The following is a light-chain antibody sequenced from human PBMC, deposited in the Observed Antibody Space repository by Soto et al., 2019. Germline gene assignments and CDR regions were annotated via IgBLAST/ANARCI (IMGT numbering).Light chain of an antibody. J-gene: IGLJ3*02. Sequence: QSALTQPASVSGSPGQSITISCTGTSSDVDVYNYVSWYQQHPGKAPKLMIFEVTSRPSGVSNRFSGSKSGNTASLTISGLQAEDEADYYCSSYTSSSTSVFGGGTKLTVL. CDR1: SSDVDVYNY. V-gene: IGLV2-14*01. CDR2: EVT. CDR3: SSYTSSSTSV.